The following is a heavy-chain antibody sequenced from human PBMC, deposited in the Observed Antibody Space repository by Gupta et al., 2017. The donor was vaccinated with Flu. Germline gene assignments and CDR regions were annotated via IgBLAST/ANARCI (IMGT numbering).Heavy chain of an antibody. CDR3: ARHGAGSGQKFDP. CDR2: IYYSGSA. CDR1: VGSLRSSDYY. Sequence: QLQLQESGPGLAKPSATLSLTCTVSVGSLRSSDYYWGWIRQPPGQGLEWLGPIYYSGSAYYNTALKSRVTISVDTSKDRFSLRLSSVTAADTAVYYFARHGAGSGQKFDPWGQGILVTVSS. D-gene: IGHD3-10*01. J-gene: IGHJ5*02. V-gene: IGHV4-39*01.